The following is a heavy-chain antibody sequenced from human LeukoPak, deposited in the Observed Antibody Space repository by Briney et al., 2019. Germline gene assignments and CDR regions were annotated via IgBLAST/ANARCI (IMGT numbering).Heavy chain of an antibody. D-gene: IGHD3-22*01. CDR3: GRWGHFDSSGYFVVDY. CDR2: IHYNGNT. CDR1: DGSITIYY. V-gene: IGHV4-59*01. J-gene: IGHJ4*02. Sequence: SETLSLTCTVYDGSITIYYWTWFRQSPGKGLEWLAYIHYNGNTEYNPSLKSRLRISIDTSRSQFSLNVIAVTAADTAVYYCGRWGHFDSSGYFVVDYWGQGTLVTVSS.